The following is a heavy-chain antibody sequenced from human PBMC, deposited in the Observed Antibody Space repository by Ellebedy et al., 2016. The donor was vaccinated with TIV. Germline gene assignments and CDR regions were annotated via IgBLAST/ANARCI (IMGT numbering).Heavy chain of an antibody. CDR2: IKQDGSEK. Sequence: GGSLRLSCAASGFSFSSHWMNWVLQAPGKGLEWVANIKQDGSEKYYLDSVKGRFTVSRDNAKNSVYLQMNSLRAEDTAVYYCAREFSTVGWSYFFDIWGQGTMVTVSS. CDR3: AREFSTVGWSYFFDI. J-gene: IGHJ3*02. V-gene: IGHV3-7*04. D-gene: IGHD6-19*01. CDR1: GFSFSSHW.